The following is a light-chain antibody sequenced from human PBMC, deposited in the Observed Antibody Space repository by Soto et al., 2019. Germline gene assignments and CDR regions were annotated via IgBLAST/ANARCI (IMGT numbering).Light chain of an antibody. CDR3: QQYYTYSALT. Sequence: DIQMTQSPSTLSASVGDRVTITCRASQAISTWLAWYQQKSGKAPKLLIYDVSSLESGVPSRFRGSGSGTEFTLTISSLQPDDFATYYCQQYYTYSALTFGGGTTVEIK. V-gene: IGKV1-5*01. CDR2: DVS. J-gene: IGKJ4*01. CDR1: QAISTW.